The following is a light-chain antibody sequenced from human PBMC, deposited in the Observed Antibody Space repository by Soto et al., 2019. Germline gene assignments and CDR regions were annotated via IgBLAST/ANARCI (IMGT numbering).Light chain of an antibody. CDR1: QSVSSSY. Sequence: EIVWTQSPGTLSLSPGERATLSCRASQSVSSSYLAWYQQKPGHAPRLLIYGASSRATGIPDRFSGSGSGTDFTLTISRLEPEDFAVYYCQQYGSSRWTFGQGTKVEIK. J-gene: IGKJ1*01. CDR3: QQYGSSRWT. CDR2: GAS. V-gene: IGKV3-20*01.